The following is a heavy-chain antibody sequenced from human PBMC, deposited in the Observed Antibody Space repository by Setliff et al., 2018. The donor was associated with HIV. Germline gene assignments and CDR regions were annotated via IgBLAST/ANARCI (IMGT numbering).Heavy chain of an antibody. CDR3: ARDRYYYDSSGYYYSDY. J-gene: IGHJ4*02. D-gene: IGHD3-22*01. CDR2: ISRNGGDT. CDR1: GFIFDDYA. Sequence: GGSLRLSCAASGFIFDDYAMSWVRQVPGKGLEWLSAISRNGGDTDYADSVRGRFTVSRDNAKNSLYLQMDSLRAADTALYYCARDRYYYDSSGYYYSDYWGLGTLVTVSS. V-gene: IGHV3-20*04.